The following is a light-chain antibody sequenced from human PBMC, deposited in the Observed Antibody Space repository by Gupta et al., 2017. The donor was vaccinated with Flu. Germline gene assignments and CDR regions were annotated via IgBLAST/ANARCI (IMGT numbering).Light chain of an antibody. CDR1: SSNIGAGYD. V-gene: IGLV1-40*01. Sequence: QSVLTQPPSVSGAPGQRVPSSCTGSSSNIGAGYDVHWYQQLPGTAPKLLIYGNSNRPSGVPDRFSGSKSGTSASLVITGLQAEDEADYYCQSYDSSLSGSRVFGTGTKVTVL. J-gene: IGLJ1*01. CDR3: QSYDSSLSGSRV. CDR2: GNS.